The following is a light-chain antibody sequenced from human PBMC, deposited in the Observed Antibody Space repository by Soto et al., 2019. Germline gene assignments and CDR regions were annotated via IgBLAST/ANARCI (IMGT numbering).Light chain of an antibody. CDR1: SSNIGTGYD. CDR2: GNN. Sequence: SVLTQPPSVSGAPGQKVTISCTGSSSNIGTGYDVHWYRQVPGTAPKLLIYGNNNRPSGVPDRFSGSKSGTSASLAIAGLQAEDEADYYCQSYDSSVSGAVFGGGTKLTVL. V-gene: IGLV1-40*01. CDR3: QSYDSSVSGAV. J-gene: IGLJ2*01.